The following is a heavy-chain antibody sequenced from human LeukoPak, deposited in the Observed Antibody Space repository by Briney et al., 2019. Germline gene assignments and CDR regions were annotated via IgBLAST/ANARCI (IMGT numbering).Heavy chain of an antibody. Sequence: GGSLRLSCAASVFTFSSYEMNWVRQAPGKGLEWVSYISSSGSTIYNAVSVKGRFSISRDNAKNSLYLQMNSLRAEDTAVYYCARVNHWGGVYYMDVWGKGTTVTVSS. CDR1: VFTFSSYE. V-gene: IGHV3-48*03. D-gene: IGHD3-16*01. CDR3: ARVNHWGGVYYMDV. CDR2: ISSSGSTI. J-gene: IGHJ6*03.